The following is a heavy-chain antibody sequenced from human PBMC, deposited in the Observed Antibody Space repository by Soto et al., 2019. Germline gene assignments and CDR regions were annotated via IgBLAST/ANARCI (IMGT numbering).Heavy chain of an antibody. CDR3: ARVKRGTGTTWPYYYGMDV. D-gene: IGHD1-7*01. J-gene: IGHJ6*02. V-gene: IGHV1-2*04. CDR1: GYTFTGYY. Sequence: ASVKVSCKASGYTFTGYYMHWVRQAPGQGLEWMGWINPNSGGTNYAQKFQGWVTMTRDTSISTAYMELSRLRSDDTAVYYCARVKRGTGTTWPYYYGMDVWGQGTTVTV. CDR2: INPNSGGT.